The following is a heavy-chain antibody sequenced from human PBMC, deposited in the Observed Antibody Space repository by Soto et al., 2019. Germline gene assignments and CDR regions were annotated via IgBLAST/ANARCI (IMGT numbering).Heavy chain of an antibody. CDR3: GKEPDGDYIGAFAI. CDR2: IGSSGGTT. Sequence: PRGSLKLSCAAPGFTFSNYAMSWVRQAPGKGLEWVSGIGSSGGTTHLADSVKGRFTISRDNSKNTPYLQMNSLRVEDTAVYSFGKEPDGDYIGAFAISGQGTMVIVSS. V-gene: IGHV3-23*01. D-gene: IGHD4-17*01. J-gene: IGHJ3*02. CDR1: GFTFSNYA.